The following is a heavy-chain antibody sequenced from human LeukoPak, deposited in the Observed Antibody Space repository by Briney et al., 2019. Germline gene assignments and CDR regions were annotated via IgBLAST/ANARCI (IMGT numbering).Heavy chain of an antibody. Sequence: TGRSLRLSSAASGFTLSSYGMHWVRQAPGKGLEWVAVISYDGSNKYYADSVKGRFTISRDKSKNTVYLQMNSLRAEDTAVYYCAKDRERIAVAGRTDYYGMDVWGQGTTVTVSS. J-gene: IGHJ6*02. D-gene: IGHD6-19*01. CDR2: ISYDGSNK. CDR1: GFTLSSYG. V-gene: IGHV3-30*18. CDR3: AKDRERIAVAGRTDYYGMDV.